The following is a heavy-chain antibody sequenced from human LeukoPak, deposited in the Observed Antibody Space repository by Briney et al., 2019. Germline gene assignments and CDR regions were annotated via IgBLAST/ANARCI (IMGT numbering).Heavy chain of an antibody. V-gene: IGHV4-34*01. J-gene: IGHJ3*02. Sequence: PSETLSLTCAVYGGSFSGYYWSWIRQPPGKGLEWIGEINHSGSTNYNPSLKSRVTISVDTSKNQFSLKLSSVTAADTAVYYCARGRELLWFGELGDAFDIWGQGTMVTVSS. D-gene: IGHD3-10*01. CDR3: ARGRELLWFGELGDAFDI. CDR1: GGSFSGYY. CDR2: INHSGST.